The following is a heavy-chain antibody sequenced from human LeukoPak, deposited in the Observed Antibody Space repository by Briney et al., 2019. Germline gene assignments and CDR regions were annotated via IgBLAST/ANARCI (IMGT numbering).Heavy chain of an antibody. D-gene: IGHD3-22*01. J-gene: IGHJ4*02. CDR1: GFTFSSYA. V-gene: IGHV3-23*01. CDR3: AKGPYYCDSSGYLGDY. Sequence: GGSLRLSCAASGFTFSSYAMSWVRQAPGKGLEWVSAISGSGGSTYYADSVKGRFTISRDNSKSTLYLQMNSLRAEDTAVYYCAKGPYYCDSSGYLGDYWGQGTLVTVSS. CDR2: ISGSGGST.